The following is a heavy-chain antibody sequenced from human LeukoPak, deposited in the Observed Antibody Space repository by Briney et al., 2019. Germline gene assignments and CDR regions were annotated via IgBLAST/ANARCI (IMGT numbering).Heavy chain of an antibody. V-gene: IGHV3-30-3*01. CDR2: ISYDGSNK. CDR1: GFTFSSCA. J-gene: IGHJ5*02. CDR3: ARGIQSDFWSGYYS. Sequence: GRSLRLSCAASGFTFSSCAMHWVRQAPGKGLEWVAVISYDGSNKYYADSVKGRFTISRDNSKNTLYLQMNSLRAEDTAVYYCARGIQSDFWSGYYSWGQGTLVTVSS. D-gene: IGHD3-3*01.